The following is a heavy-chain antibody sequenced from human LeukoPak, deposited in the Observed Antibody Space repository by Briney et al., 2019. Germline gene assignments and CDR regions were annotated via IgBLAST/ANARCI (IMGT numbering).Heavy chain of an antibody. CDR1: GGSISSGGYS. D-gene: IGHD3-22*01. Sequence: SETLSLTCAVSGGSISSGGYSWSWIRQPPGKGLEWIGYIHHSGSTYYNPSLKSRVTISVDRSKNQFSLKLSSVTAADTAVYYCARSHYDSSGSPIFGLGVDYWGQGTLVTVSS. V-gene: IGHV4-30-2*01. CDR3: ARSHYDSSGSPIFGLGVDY. CDR2: IHHSGST. J-gene: IGHJ4*02.